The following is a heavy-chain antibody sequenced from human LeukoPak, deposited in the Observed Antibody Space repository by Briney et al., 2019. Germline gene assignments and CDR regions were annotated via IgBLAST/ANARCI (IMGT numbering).Heavy chain of an antibody. Sequence: GGSLRLSCAASGFIFSGYAMSWVRQAPGKGLEWVSSVSSIGDGTSYADSVRGRFTISRDNSKNTLYLQMSSLRVEDTAVYYCAKREWELPQYNWFDPWGQGTLVTVSS. CDR1: GFIFSGYA. V-gene: IGHV3-23*01. CDR3: AKREWELPQYNWFDP. J-gene: IGHJ5*02. D-gene: IGHD1-26*01. CDR2: VSSIGDGT.